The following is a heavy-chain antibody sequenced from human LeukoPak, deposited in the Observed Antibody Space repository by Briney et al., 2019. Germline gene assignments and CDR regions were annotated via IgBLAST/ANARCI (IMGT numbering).Heavy chain of an antibody. V-gene: IGHV3-21*01. Sequence: PGGSLRLSCAASGFTFSSYSMNWVRQAPGKGLEWDSSISSSSSYIYYADSVKGRFTISRDNAKNSLYLQMNSLRAEDTAVYYCARVNLPYYYDSSGCLDVWGKGTTVTVSS. J-gene: IGHJ6*04. CDR2: ISSSSSYI. D-gene: IGHD3-22*01. CDR1: GFTFSSYS. CDR3: ARVNLPYYYDSSGCLDV.